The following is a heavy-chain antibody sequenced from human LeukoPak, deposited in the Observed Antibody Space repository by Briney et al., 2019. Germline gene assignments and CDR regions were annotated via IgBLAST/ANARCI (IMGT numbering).Heavy chain of an antibody. J-gene: IGHJ5*02. CDR2: ISSSSSYI. CDR3: ARANRNYSSSCPLGP. CDR1: GFTFSSYS. D-gene: IGHD6-13*01. Sequence: PGGSLRLSCAASGFTFSSYSMNWVRQAPGKGLEWVSSISSSSSYIYYADSVKGRFTISRDNAKNSLYLQMNSQRAEDTAVYYCARANRNYSSSCPLGPWGQGTLVTVSS. V-gene: IGHV3-21*01.